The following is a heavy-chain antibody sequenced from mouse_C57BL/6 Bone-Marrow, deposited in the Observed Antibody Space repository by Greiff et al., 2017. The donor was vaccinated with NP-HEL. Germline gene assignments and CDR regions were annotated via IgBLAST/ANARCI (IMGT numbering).Heavy chain of an antibody. CDR1: GYTFTSYW. D-gene: IGHD2-5*01. V-gene: IGHV1-50*01. CDR3: ARSYYSNYVNYAMDY. CDR2: IDPSDSYT. Sequence: VQLQQPGAELVKPGASVKLSCKASGYTFTSYWMQWVKQRPGQGLEWIGEIDPSDSYTNYNQKFKGKATLTVDTSSSTAYMQLSSLTSEDSAVYYCARSYYSNYVNYAMDYWGQGTSVTVSS. J-gene: IGHJ4*01.